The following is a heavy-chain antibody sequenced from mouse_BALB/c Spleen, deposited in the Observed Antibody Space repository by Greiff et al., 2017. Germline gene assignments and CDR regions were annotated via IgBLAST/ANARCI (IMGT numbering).Heavy chain of an antibody. J-gene: IGHJ3*01. CDR1: GFTFSSYT. D-gene: IGHD3-3*01. V-gene: IGHV5-12-2*01. CDR3: ARGGREFAY. Sequence: EVQVVESGGGLVQPGGSLKLSCAASGFTFSSYTMSWVRQTPEKRLEWVAYISNGGGSTYYPDTGKGRFTISRDNAKNTLYLQMSSLKSEDTAMYYCARGGREFAYWGQGTLVTVSA. CDR2: ISNGGGST.